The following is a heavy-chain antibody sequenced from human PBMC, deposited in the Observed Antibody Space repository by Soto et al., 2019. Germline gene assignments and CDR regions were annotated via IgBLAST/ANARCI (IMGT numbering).Heavy chain of an antibody. CDR1: GFTFNTYG. J-gene: IGHJ6*02. CDR2: ITYDGSNK. D-gene: IGHD1-26*01. V-gene: IGHV3-30*18. CDR3: AKPPGEEGAYGMDV. Sequence: QVQLVESGGGVVQPGRSQRLSCAASGFTFNTYGMHWVRQAPGMGLEWVAVITYDGSNKDYGDSVKGRFTISRDNAKDTLYLQMNSLRAEDTAVYYCAKPPGEEGAYGMDVWGQGTTVTVSS.